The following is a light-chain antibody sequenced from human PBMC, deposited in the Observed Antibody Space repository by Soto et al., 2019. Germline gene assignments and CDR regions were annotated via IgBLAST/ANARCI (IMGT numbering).Light chain of an antibody. CDR1: QSVRTW. V-gene: IGKV1-5*01. CDR2: AAN. J-gene: IGKJ1*01. CDR3: LEDYGDSWT. Sequence: DIQITQSPSTLSASVGGRVTITCRASQSVRTWVAWYQQKPGKAPKLLIYAANSLQSGVPSRFSGSRSGTEFTLTISSLQPEDFASYYCLEDYGDSWTFGQGTKVDIK.